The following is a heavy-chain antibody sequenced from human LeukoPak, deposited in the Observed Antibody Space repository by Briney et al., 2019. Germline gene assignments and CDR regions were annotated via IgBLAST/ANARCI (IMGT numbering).Heavy chain of an antibody. Sequence: GGSLRLSCAASGFTFSSYSMNWVRQAPGKGLEWVSYITSSSSTIYYADSVKGQFTISRDNVENSLHLQMNSLRAEDTAMYYCTRDPHALDYWGQGTLVTVSS. J-gene: IGHJ4*02. CDR3: TRDPHALDY. CDR2: ITSSSSTI. V-gene: IGHV3-48*01. CDR1: GFTFSSYS.